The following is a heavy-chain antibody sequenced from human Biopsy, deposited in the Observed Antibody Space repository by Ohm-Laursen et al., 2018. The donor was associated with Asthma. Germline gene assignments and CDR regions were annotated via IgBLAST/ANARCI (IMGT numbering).Heavy chain of an antibody. J-gene: IGHJ6*02. CDR2: IWYDGSNK. CDR3: AKDVVWFRELGGMDV. D-gene: IGHD3-10*01. V-gene: IGHV3-33*06. CDR1: GFTFSSYG. Sequence: SLRLSCAASGFTFSSYGMHWVRQAPGKGLEWVAVIWYDGSNKYYADSVKGRFTISRDNSKNTLYLQINSLRAGDTAVYYCAKDVVWFRELGGMDVWGQGTTVTVSS.